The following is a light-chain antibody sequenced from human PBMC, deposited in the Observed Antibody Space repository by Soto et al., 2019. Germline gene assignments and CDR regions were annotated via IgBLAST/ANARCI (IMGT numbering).Light chain of an antibody. J-gene: IGKJ5*01. CDR2: DAS. Sequence: EIVLTQSPGTLSLSPGERATLSCRASQSLRSNYLSWYQHKPDQAPRLLIYDASSRATGIPYRFSSSGSGTDFTLSISRMEPQDFEEYSCHHYGNSPQNTFGQGTRLEIK. V-gene: IGKV3-20*01. CDR3: HHYGNSPQNT. CDR1: QSLRSNY.